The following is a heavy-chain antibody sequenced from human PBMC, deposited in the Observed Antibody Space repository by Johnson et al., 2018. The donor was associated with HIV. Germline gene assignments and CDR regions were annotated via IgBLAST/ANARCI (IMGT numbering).Heavy chain of an antibody. D-gene: IGHD6-13*01. CDR3: AGGKAAADSPNAFDI. J-gene: IGHJ3*02. V-gene: IGHV3-74*01. CDR2: MNADGTST. Sequence: VQLVESGGGLVQPGGSLRLSCVVSGFTFSSYWMHWVRQAPGKGLVWVSRMNADGTSTTYADSVKGRFTISRDNAKNTLYLQMNSLRAEDTAVYYCAGGKAAADSPNAFDIWGQGTMVTVSS. CDR1: GFTFSSYW.